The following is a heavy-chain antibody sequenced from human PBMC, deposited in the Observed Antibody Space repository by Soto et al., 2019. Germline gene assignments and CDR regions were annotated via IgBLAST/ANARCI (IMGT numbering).Heavy chain of an antibody. CDR3: AHGANYDILTGYFTYYFAY. D-gene: IGHD3-9*01. CDR2: IYWDDDK. J-gene: IGHJ4*02. Sequence: QITLKESGPTLVKPTQTLTLTCTFSGFSLSTSGVGVGWIRQPPGKALEWLALIYWDDDKRYSPSLKSRLTITTDTSKNQVVLTMTNMDPVDTATYYCAHGANYDILTGYFTYYFAYWGQGTLVTVSS. CDR1: GFSLSTSGVG. V-gene: IGHV2-5*02.